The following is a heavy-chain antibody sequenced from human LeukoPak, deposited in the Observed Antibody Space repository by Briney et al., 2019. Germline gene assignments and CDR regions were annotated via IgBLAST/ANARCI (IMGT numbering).Heavy chain of an antibody. CDR3: ARGRSRGVVRYYFDY. J-gene: IGHJ4*02. CDR2: IGTAGDT. CDR1: AFTFSSYD. Sequence: GGSLRLSCSTSAFTFSSYDMHWVRQPTGKGLEWVSAIGTAGDTYYPGSVKCRFTISRENAKNSLYLQMNSLRAGDTAVYYCARGRSRGVVRYYFDYWGQGTLVTVSS. D-gene: IGHD2-15*01. V-gene: IGHV3-13*01.